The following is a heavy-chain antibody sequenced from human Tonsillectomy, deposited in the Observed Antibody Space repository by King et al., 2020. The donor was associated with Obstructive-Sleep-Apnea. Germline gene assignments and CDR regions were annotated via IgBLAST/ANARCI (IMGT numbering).Heavy chain of an antibody. Sequence: VQLVESGGGLVQPSRSLRLSCAASGFTFDVYAMHWVRQAPGKGLEWVSSIIWNSGSIAYADSVEGRFTISRDNAKKSLYLQMNSLRAEDTALYYCAKNSYYDSGGPYYYDMDVWGQGTPVTVSS. CDR2: IIWNSGSI. CDR1: GFTFDVYA. V-gene: IGHV3-9*01. J-gene: IGHJ6*02. D-gene: IGHD3-22*01. CDR3: AKNSYYDSGGPYYYDMDV.